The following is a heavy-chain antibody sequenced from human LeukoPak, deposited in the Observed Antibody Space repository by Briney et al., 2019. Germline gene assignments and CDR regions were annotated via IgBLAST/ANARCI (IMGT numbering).Heavy chain of an antibody. CDR1: GGTFSSYA. V-gene: IGHV1-69*13. Sequence: SVKVSCKASGGTFSSYAISWVRQAPGQGLEWMGGIIPIFGTANYAQKFQGRVTITADESTSTAYMELSSLRSEDTAVYYCARLYSSSSTTDYWGQGTLVTVSS. CDR2: IIPIFGTA. J-gene: IGHJ4*02. CDR3: ARLYSSSSTTDY. D-gene: IGHD6-13*01.